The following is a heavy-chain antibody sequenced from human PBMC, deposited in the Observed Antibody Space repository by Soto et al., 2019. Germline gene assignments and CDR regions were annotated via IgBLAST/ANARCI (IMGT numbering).Heavy chain of an antibody. D-gene: IGHD3-3*01. V-gene: IGHV3-64*01. CDR1: GFTFSSYA. Sequence: GGSLRLSCAASGFTFSSYAMHWVRQAPGKGLEYVSAISSNGGSTYYANSVKGRFTISRDNSKNTLYLQMGSLRAEDMAVYYCARGPYYDFWSGSTQNDYWGQGTLVTVSS. CDR2: ISSNGGST. J-gene: IGHJ4*02. CDR3: ARGPYYDFWSGSTQNDY.